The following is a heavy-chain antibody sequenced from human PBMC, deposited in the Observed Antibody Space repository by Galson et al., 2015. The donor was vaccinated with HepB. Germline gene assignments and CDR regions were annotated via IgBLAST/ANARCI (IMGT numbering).Heavy chain of an antibody. CDR2: IYYSGRT. Sequence: QVQLQESGPGLVKPSETLSLTCTVSGVSISNYYWNWTRQPPGKGLEWIGYIYYSGRTNYNPSLRSRVTISLDTSKKQFSLKLSSVTAADTAVYYCARDPVGATGWFDPWGQGTLVTVSS. V-gene: IGHV4-59*01. CDR3: ARDPVGATGWFDP. CDR1: GVSISNYY. J-gene: IGHJ5*02. D-gene: IGHD1-26*01.